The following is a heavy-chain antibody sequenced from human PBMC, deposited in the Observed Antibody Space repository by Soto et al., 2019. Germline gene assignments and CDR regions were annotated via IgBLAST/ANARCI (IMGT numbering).Heavy chain of an antibody. D-gene: IGHD3-22*01. CDR2: IYWDDDK. CDR1: GFSLSTSGGG. J-gene: IGHJ3*02. V-gene: IGHV2-5*02. CDR3: AHSRLLLDAFDI. Sequence: SGPTLVKPTQTLTLTCTFSGFSLSTSGGGVGWIRQPPGKALEWLALIYWDDDKRYSPSLKSRLTITKDTSKNQVVLTRTNMDPEDTATYCCAHSRLLLDAFDIWGQGTMVTVSS.